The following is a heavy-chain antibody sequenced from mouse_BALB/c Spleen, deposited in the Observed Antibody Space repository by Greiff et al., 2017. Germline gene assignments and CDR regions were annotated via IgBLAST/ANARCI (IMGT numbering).Heavy chain of an antibody. V-gene: IGHV5-6-3*01. J-gene: IGHJ4*01. CDR2: INSNGGST. CDR1: GFTFSSYG. Sequence: EGQLVESGGGLVQPGGSLKLSCAASGFTFSSYGMSWVRQTPDKRLELVATINSNGGSTYYPDSVKGRFTISRDNAKNTLYLQMSSLKSEDTAMYYCERVRLPYAMDYWGQGTSVTVSS. D-gene: IGHD5-5*01. CDR3: ERVRLPYAMDY.